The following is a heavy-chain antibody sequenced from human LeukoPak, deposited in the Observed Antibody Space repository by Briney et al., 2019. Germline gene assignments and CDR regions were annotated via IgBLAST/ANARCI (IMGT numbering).Heavy chain of an antibody. CDR1: GYSISSGYY. J-gene: IGHJ4*02. CDR3: ARGMAAAADY. D-gene: IGHD6-13*01. Sequence: SETLSLTCAVSGYSISSGYYWGWIRQPPGKGLEWIGCISHSGSTYYNPSLKSRLTISLDTSKNQLSLKLPSVTAADTAVYYCARGMAAAADYWGQGTLVTVSS. V-gene: IGHV4-38-2*01. CDR2: ISHSGST.